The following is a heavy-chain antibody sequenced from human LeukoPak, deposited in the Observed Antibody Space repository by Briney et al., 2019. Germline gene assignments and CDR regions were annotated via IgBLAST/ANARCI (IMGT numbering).Heavy chain of an antibody. Sequence: ASVKVSCKASGYTFTGYYMHWVRQAPGQGLEWMGWINPNSGGTNYAQKFQGRVTMTRDTSISTAYMELSRLRSDDTAVYYCAGSYGSGSSGYYYYYMDVWGKGTTVTISS. V-gene: IGHV1-2*02. CDR3: AGSYGSGSSGYYYYYMDV. CDR1: GYTFTGYY. CDR2: INPNSGGT. D-gene: IGHD3-10*01. J-gene: IGHJ6*03.